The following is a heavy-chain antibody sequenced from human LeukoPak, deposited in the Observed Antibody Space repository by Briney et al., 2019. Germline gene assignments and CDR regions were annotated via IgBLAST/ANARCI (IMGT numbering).Heavy chain of an antibody. CDR3: AREAYLDISGRKGPPFQH. CDR2: IYHSGST. Sequence: SETLSLTCTVSGGSISSGGYYWSWIRQPPGKGLEWIGYIYHSGSTYYNPSLKSRVTISVDTSKNQFSLRLSSVTAADTAVYYCAREAYLDISGRKGPPFQHWGQGTLVTVSS. D-gene: IGHD3-22*01. CDR1: GGSISSGGYY. J-gene: IGHJ1*01. V-gene: IGHV4-30-2*01.